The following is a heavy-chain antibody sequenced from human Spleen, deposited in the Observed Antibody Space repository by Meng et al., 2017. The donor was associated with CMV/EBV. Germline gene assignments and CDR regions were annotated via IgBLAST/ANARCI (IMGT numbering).Heavy chain of an antibody. Sequence: SETLSLTCTVPGGSISSSSYYWGWIRQPPGKGLEWIGSIYYSGSTYYNPSLKSRVTISVDTSKNQFSLKLSSVTAADTAVYYCARVTRKYSSSYFDYWGQGTLVTVSS. CDR1: GGSISSSSYY. CDR2: IYYSGST. V-gene: IGHV4-39*07. J-gene: IGHJ4*02. CDR3: ARVTRKYSSSYFDY. D-gene: IGHD6-13*01.